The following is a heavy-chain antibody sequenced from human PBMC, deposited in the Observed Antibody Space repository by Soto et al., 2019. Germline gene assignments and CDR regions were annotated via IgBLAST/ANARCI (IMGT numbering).Heavy chain of an antibody. V-gene: IGHV3-66*01. Sequence: EVQLVQSGGALANPGGPWKLSCAASGFTAGNNYLSGFRQPPGKGLQWVSLIYSDGGTDYAESVKGRFTISRDNSKNTLYLQMNSLKAEDTAIYYCATRMTTAPYWGQGTLVTVSS. CDR3: ATRMTTAPY. CDR2: IYSDGGT. D-gene: IGHD4-17*01. J-gene: IGHJ4*02. CDR1: GFTAGNNY.